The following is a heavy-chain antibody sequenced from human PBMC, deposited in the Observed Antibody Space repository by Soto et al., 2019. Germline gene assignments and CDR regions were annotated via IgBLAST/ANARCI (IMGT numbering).Heavy chain of an antibody. V-gene: IGHV4-34*01. J-gene: IGHJ5*02. Sequence: SESIALTCAVYGGAFSGYYWTWTLKPPGKGLEWIGEINHSGSTNYNPSLKSRVTISVDTSKNQFSLKLSSVTAADTAVYYCARGGSLAGTFVDYSWWDPWGQGTLVTSP. D-gene: IGHD6-13*01. CDR1: GGAFSGYY. CDR3: ARGGSLAGTFVDYSWWDP. CDR2: INHSGST.